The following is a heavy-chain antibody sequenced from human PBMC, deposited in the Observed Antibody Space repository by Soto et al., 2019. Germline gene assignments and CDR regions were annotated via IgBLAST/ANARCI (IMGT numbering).Heavy chain of an antibody. CDR1: SGSFSGFY. CDR3: ARAPKVSGSSQTRPDF. V-gene: IGHV4-34*01. J-gene: IGHJ4*02. Sequence: QVQLHQWGAGLFKPSETLSLACSIYSGSFSGFYWSWIRQPPGKRLEWIGEISQSGSTNSNPSLKSRVSISVDTSKNQFSLNLTSVTAADTAVYYCARAPKVSGSSQTRPDFWGQGALGTVSS. CDR2: ISQSGST. D-gene: IGHD6-6*01.